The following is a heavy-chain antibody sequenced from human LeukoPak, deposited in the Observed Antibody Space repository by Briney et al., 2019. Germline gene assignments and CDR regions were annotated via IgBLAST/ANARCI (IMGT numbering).Heavy chain of an antibody. D-gene: IGHD3-22*01. CDR3: ARGHHYYDSSGYDAFDI. CDR1: GYTFTSYD. CDR2: MNPNSGNT. Sequence: GASVKVSCKASGYTFTSYDINWVRQATGQGLEWMGWMNPNSGNTSYAQKFQGRVTMTRNTSISTAYMELSSLRSEDTAVYYCARGHHYYDSSGYDAFDIWGQGTMVTVSS. J-gene: IGHJ3*02. V-gene: IGHV1-8*01.